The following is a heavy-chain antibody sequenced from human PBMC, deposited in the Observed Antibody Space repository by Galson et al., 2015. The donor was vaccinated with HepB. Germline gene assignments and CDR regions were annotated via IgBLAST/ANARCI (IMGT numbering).Heavy chain of an antibody. V-gene: IGHV3-21*01. J-gene: IGHJ3*02. CDR1: GFTFSSYS. Sequence: SLRLSCAASGFTFSSYSMNWVRQAPGKGLEWVSSISSSSSYIYYADSVKGRFTISRDNAKNSLYLQMNSLRAEDTAVYYCARVSHPPHDAFDIWGQGTMVTVSS. CDR2: ISSSSSYI. CDR3: ARVSHPPHDAFDI.